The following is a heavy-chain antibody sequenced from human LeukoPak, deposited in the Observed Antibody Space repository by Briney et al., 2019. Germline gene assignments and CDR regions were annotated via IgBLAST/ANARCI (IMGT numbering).Heavy chain of an antibody. D-gene: IGHD6-25*01. Sequence: GGPLRLSCAASGFTFSCFPMSWVRQAPGKGLQWVSGITGRGGNTYYADSVEGRFTIYRDNHKNTLSLQMDGLRAEDTAVYYCARDRAAFDSWGQGPLVSVSS. CDR2: ITGRGGNT. CDR3: ARDRAAFDS. J-gene: IGHJ4*02. V-gene: IGHV3-23*01. CDR1: GFTFSCFP.